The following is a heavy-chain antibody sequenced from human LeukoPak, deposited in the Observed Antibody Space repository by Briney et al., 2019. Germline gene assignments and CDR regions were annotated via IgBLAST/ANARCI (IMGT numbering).Heavy chain of an antibody. Sequence: ASVKVSCKASGYTFTSYYMHWVRQAPGQGFEWMGIINPSGGSTSYAQKFQGRVTMTRDTSTSTVYMELSSLRSEDTAVYYCTMVRGVYDAFDIWGQGTMVTVSS. J-gene: IGHJ3*02. D-gene: IGHD3-10*01. CDR2: INPSGGST. CDR3: TMVRGVYDAFDI. CDR1: GYTFTSYY. V-gene: IGHV1-46*03.